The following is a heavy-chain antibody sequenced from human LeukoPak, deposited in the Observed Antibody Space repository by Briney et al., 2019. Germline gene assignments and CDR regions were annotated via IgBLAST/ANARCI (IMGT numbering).Heavy chain of an antibody. CDR3: ARGYSPLNV. J-gene: IGHJ6*04. CDR1: GGSFSGYY. Sequence: PSETLSLTCAVYGGSFSGYYWSWIRQPPGKGLEWIGEINHSGGTKYNPSLKSRVTISVDTSKNQFSLNLISVTATDTAVYYRARGYSPLNVWGKGTTVTVSS. V-gene: IGHV4-34*01. D-gene: IGHD4-11*01. CDR2: INHSGGT.